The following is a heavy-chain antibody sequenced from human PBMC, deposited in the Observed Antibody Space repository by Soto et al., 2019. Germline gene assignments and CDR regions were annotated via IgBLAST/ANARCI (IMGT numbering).Heavy chain of an antibody. Sequence: GGSLRLSCAASGFTFSGSAMHWVRQASGKGLEWVGRIRSKANSYATAYAASVKGRFTISRDDSKNTAYLQMNSLKTEDTAVYYCTRLMHVAAAGYEADYYYGMDVWGQGTTVTVSS. J-gene: IGHJ6*02. D-gene: IGHD6-13*01. CDR3: TRLMHVAAAGYEADYYYGMDV. CDR2: IRSKANSYAT. CDR1: GFTFSGSA. V-gene: IGHV3-73*01.